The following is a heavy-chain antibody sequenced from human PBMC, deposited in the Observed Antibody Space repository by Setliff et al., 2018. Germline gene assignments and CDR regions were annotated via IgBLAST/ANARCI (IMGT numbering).Heavy chain of an antibody. J-gene: IGHJ6*03. Sequence: ASVKVSCKASGGTFSSYGITWVRQAPGQGLEWMGGTSPMFGATNYAQKFQGRVTIITDASTSTSYMALSSLTSADTAVYYCAREGVDTRSSTDYRYYMDVWGKGTTVTVSS. V-gene: IGHV1-69*05. D-gene: IGHD5-18*01. CDR3: AREGVDTRSSTDYRYYMDV. CDR1: GGTFSSYG. CDR2: TSPMFGAT.